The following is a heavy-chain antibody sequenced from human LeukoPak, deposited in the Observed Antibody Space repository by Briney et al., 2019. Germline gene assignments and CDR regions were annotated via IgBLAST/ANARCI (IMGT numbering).Heavy chain of an antibody. CDR1: GFTFSSYW. CDR2: INSDGSST. CDR3: STGSGHAFDI. V-gene: IGHV3-74*01. D-gene: IGHD3-10*01. J-gene: IGHJ3*02. Sequence: GGSLRLSCAASGFTFSSYWMHWVRQVPGKGLVWVRRINSDGSSTSYADSVKGRFTISRDNAKNTLYVQMNSLRAEDTAVYYCSTGSGHAFDIWGRGTMVTVSS.